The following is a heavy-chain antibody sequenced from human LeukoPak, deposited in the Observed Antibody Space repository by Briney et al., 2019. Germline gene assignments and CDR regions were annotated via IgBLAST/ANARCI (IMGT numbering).Heavy chain of an antibody. J-gene: IGHJ5*02. D-gene: IGHD3-10*01. V-gene: IGHV3-48*04. CDR3: AREYGSGSSRRRFDP. CDR1: GFTFSSYG. Sequence: PGGSLRLSCAASGFTFSSYGMSWVRQAPGKGLEWVSYISSGGRTIYYADSVKGRFTISRDNAENSLYLQMNSLRAEDTAVYYCAREYGSGSSRRRFDPWGQGTLVTVSS. CDR2: ISSGGRTI.